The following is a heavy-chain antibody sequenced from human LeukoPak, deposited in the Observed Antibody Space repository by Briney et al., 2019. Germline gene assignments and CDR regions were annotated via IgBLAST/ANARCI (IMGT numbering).Heavy chain of an antibody. V-gene: IGHV4-4*07. Sequence: SDTLSLTCTVSDGSMSCYYWSWIRQPAGKGLEWIGRIRTSGNTNYNPSLASRVTMSVDTSKNQLSLKLSSVTAADTAVYYCARVATYYDGSMSYYFFEYWGQGTLVTVSS. J-gene: IGHJ4*02. CDR1: DGSMSCYY. D-gene: IGHD3-10*01. CDR2: IRTSGNT. CDR3: ARVATYYDGSMSYYFFEY.